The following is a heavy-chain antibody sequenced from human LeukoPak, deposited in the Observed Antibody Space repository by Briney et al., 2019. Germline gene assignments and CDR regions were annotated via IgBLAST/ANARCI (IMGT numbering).Heavy chain of an antibody. D-gene: IGHD6-13*01. CDR1: GFTFSNYA. CDR3: ARGPSSNWSGLDF. V-gene: IGHV3-74*01. Sequence: GGSLRLSCSASGFTFSNYAMHWARQLPGKGLVWVSRISPTGSTTSYADSVKGRFTVSRDNAKNTLYLQVNNLRAEDTAVYYCARGPSSNWSGLDFWGQGTLLTVSS. J-gene: IGHJ4*02. CDR2: ISPTGSTT.